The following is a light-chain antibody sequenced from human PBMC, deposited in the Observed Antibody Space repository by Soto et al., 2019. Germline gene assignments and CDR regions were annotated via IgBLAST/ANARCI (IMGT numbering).Light chain of an antibody. Sequence: VLTQSPVTLSLYPGERATLSCRASQSVSIDLAWYQQKPGQAPRLLIYDASNRATGIPARFSGSGSGTDFTLTISSLEPEDFAVYYCQQRGNWPPITFGGGTKVDIK. CDR3: QQRGNWPPIT. CDR2: DAS. V-gene: IGKV3-11*01. J-gene: IGKJ4*01. CDR1: QSVSID.